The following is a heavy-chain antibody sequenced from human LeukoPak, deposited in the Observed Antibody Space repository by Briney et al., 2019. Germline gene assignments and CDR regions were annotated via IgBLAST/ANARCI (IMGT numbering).Heavy chain of an antibody. CDR2: ISYDGSNK. J-gene: IGHJ4*02. Sequence: PGGSLRLSCAASGFTFSSYAMHWVRQAPGKGLEWVAVISYDGSNKYYADSVKGRFTISRDNSKNTLYLQMNSLRAEDTAVYYCARAIIVVVVAGPIDYWGQGTLVTVSS. CDR1: GFTFSSYA. CDR3: ARAIIVVVVAGPIDY. D-gene: IGHD2-15*01. V-gene: IGHV3-30*04.